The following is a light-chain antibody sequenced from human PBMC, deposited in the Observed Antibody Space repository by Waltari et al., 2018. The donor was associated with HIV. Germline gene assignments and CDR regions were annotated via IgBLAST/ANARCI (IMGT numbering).Light chain of an antibody. V-gene: IGLV1-40*01. Sequence: QSVLTRPPSLSGAPGQWVTTSCTGSSPPIGARFHLHGSQQLPGTAPDLLIYEDNKRPSGIPDRFSGSNSGTTASLTISGLQAEDEADYYCQSYDSSLSDSVFGGGTKLTVL. CDR3: QSYDSSLSDSV. CDR1: SPPIGARFH. J-gene: IGLJ3*02. CDR2: EDN.